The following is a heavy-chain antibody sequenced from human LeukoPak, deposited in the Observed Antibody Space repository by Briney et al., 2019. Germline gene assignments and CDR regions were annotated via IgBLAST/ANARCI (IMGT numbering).Heavy chain of an antibody. CDR3: ARAESLYSSGWFR. Sequence: SETLSLTCAVYGGSFSGYYWSWIRQPPGKGLEWIGEINHSGSTNYNPSLKSRVTISVDTSKNQFSLKLSSVTAADTAVYYCARAESLYSSGWFRWGQGTLVTVSS. CDR1: GGSFSGYY. J-gene: IGHJ4*02. V-gene: IGHV4-34*01. D-gene: IGHD6-19*01. CDR2: INHSGST.